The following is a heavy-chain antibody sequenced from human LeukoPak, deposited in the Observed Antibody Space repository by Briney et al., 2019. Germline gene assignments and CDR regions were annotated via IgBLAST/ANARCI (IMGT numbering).Heavy chain of an antibody. CDR2: IIPIFHTA. V-gene: IGHV1-69*01. D-gene: IGHD5-24*01. CDR1: GGTFSSYA. CDR3: VRNLGSRDGYNPPNLFDN. Sequence: GASVKVSCKASGGTFSSYAISWVRQAPGQGLEWMEGIIPIFHTANYAQKFQGRVTITADDSTSTAYMELSSLRSEDTGVYYCVRNLGSRDGYNPPNLFDNWGQGTLVTVSS. J-gene: IGHJ4*02.